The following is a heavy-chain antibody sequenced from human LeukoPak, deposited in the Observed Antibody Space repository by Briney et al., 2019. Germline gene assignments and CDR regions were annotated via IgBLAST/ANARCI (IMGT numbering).Heavy chain of an antibody. D-gene: IGHD6-19*01. CDR2: MSYSGII. Sequence: SETLSLTCTVSGVSISSTTDYWGWVRQPPGKGLKWIGSMSYSGIIYYNPSLKSRVSISIDRSRNQFSLRMNSVTAADSAVYYCGRPASAVSGWGRALDVWGHGTMVTVAS. CDR1: GVSISSTTDY. V-gene: IGHV4-39*01. CDR3: GRPASAVSGWGRALDV. J-gene: IGHJ3*01.